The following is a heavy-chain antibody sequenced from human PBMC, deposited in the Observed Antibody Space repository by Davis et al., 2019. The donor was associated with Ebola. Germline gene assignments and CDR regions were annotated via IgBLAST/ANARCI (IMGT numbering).Heavy chain of an antibody. J-gene: IGHJ3*02. CDR2: IYSGGST. D-gene: IGHD3-3*01. CDR3: ASLSRFSAFDI. Sequence: GESLKISCAASGFTVSSNYMNWVRQAPGKGLEWVSVIYSGGSTYYADSVKGRFTISGDNAKNSLYLQMNSLRAEDTAVYYCASLSRFSAFDIWGQGTMVTVSS. V-gene: IGHV3-53*01. CDR1: GFTVSSNY.